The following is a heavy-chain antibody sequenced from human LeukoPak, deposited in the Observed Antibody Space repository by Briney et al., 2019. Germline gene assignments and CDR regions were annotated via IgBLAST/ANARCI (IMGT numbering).Heavy chain of an antibody. CDR3: ARKGGLKNWGSGWYFDL. CDR1: GFTFSSYW. V-gene: IGHV3-7*01. Sequence: PGGSLRLSCAASGFTFSSYWMSWVRQAPGKGLEWVANIKQDGSEKYYVDSVKGRFTISRDNTKNSLYLQMNSLRAEDTTVYYCARKGGLKNWGSGWYFDLWGRGTLVTVSS. D-gene: IGHD7-27*01. J-gene: IGHJ2*01. CDR2: IKQDGSEK.